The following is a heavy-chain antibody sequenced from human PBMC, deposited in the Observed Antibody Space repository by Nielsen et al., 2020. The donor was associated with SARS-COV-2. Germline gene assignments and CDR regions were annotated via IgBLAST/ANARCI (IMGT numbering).Heavy chain of an antibody. V-gene: IGHV1-69*04. CDR3: ARATVNTGYEIIDF. Sequence: SVKDSCKVSGGNFNSFAISWVRQAPGQGLDWMGRIIPVLEIANYAQTFQGRVTIIADKTTSTASMELSSLTSEDTAVYYCARATVNTGYEIIDFWGQGTLVSVSS. CDR1: GGNFNSFA. D-gene: IGHD5-12*01. J-gene: IGHJ4*02. CDR2: IIPVLEIA.